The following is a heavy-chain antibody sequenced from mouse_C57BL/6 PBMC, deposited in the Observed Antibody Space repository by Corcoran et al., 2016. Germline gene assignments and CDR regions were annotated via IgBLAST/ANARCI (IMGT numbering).Heavy chain of an antibody. CDR3: ARGYGNYVLGWDFDV. CDR2: INPNNGGT. CDR1: GYTFTDYY. D-gene: IGHD2-1*01. V-gene: IGHV1-26*01. Sequence: EVQLQQSGPELVKPGASVKISCKASGYTFTDYYMNWVKQSHGKSLEWIGDINPNNGGTSYNQKFKGKATLTVDKSSSTAYMELRSLTSEDSAVYYCARGYGNYVLGWDFDVWGTGTTVTVSS. J-gene: IGHJ1*03.